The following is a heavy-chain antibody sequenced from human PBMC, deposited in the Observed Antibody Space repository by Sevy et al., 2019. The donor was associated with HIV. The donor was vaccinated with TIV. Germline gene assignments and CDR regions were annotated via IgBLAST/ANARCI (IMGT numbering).Heavy chain of an antibody. D-gene: IGHD3-10*01. V-gene: IGHV3-33*01. J-gene: IGHJ4*02. CDR1: GFTFRNYA. CDR3: AGVGYYYGNAVYYALDS. Sequence: GGSLRLSCAATGFTFRNYAMHWVRQAPGKGMEWVAIIWSDGGFQYHGDSVKGRFTISRDNSKNTLYLQMSNVRVENTAVYYSAGVGYYYGNAVYYALDSWGQGTLVTVSS. CDR2: IWSDGGFQ.